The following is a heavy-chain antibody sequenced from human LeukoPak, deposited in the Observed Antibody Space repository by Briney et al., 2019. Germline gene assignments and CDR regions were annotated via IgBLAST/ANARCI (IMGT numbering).Heavy chain of an antibody. CDR3: ARLTGIAAAGTVDY. V-gene: IGHV4-59*08. D-gene: IGHD6-13*01. J-gene: IGHJ4*02. CDR2: IYYSGST. CDR1: GGSISSYY. Sequence: SETLSLTCTVSGGSISSYYWGWIRQPPGKGLEWIGYIYYSGSTNYNPSLKSRVTISVDTSKNQFSLKLSSVTAADTAVYYCARLTGIAAAGTVDYWGQGTLVTVSS.